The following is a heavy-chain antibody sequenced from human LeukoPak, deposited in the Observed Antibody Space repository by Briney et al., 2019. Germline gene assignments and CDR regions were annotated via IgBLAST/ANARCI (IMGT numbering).Heavy chain of an antibody. D-gene: IGHD4-17*01. J-gene: IGHJ3*02. V-gene: IGHV4-31*03. Sequence: PSETLSLTCTVSGGSISSGGYSWSWIRQHPGKGLEWIGYIYYSGSTYYNPSLKSRVTISVDTSKNQFSLKLSSVTAADTAVYYCAKGGAVTTSLRKAAFDIWGQGTMVTVSS. CDR3: AKGGAVTTSLRKAAFDI. CDR1: GGSISSGGYS. CDR2: IYYSGST.